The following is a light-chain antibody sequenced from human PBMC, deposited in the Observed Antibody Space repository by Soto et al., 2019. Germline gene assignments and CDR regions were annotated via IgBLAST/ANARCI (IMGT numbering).Light chain of an antibody. CDR3: TSYTGTNTVL. CDR1: SSDIGRYNY. J-gene: IGLJ2*01. CDR2: EVT. Sequence: QPVLTQPASVSGSPGQSITISCTGTSSDIGRYNYVSWYQQHPGKAPKLLIYEVTNRPSGVSNRFSASKSGNTASLTISGLQAEDEADYYCTSYTGTNTVLIGGGTKLTVL. V-gene: IGLV2-14*01.